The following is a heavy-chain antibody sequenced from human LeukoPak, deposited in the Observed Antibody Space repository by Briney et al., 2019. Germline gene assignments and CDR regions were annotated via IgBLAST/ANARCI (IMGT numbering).Heavy chain of an antibody. CDR3: ARGPRITLIRGGQWYYYMDV. CDR1: GGSISSGSYY. D-gene: IGHD3-10*01. V-gene: IGHV4-61*02. J-gene: IGHJ6*03. Sequence: PSQTLSLTCTVSGGSISSGSYYWSWIRQPAGKGLEWIGRNYTSGSTNYNPSLKSRVTISVDTSKNQFSLKLSSVTAADTAVYYCARGPRITLIRGGQWYYYMDVWGKGTTVTISS. CDR2: NYTSGST.